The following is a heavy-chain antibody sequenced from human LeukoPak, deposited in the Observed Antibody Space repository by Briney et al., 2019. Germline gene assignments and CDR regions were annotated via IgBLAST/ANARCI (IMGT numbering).Heavy chain of an antibody. V-gene: IGHV4-39*01. CDR1: GGSISSSSYY. CDR2: IYYSGST. CDR3: ARIYGGNSLALDY. J-gene: IGHJ4*02. D-gene: IGHD4-23*01. Sequence: PSETLSLTCTVSGGSISSSSYYWGWIRQPPGKGLEWIGSIYYSGSTYYNPSLKSRVTISVDTSKNQFSLKLSSVTAADTAVYYCARIYGGNSLALDYWGQGTLVTVSS.